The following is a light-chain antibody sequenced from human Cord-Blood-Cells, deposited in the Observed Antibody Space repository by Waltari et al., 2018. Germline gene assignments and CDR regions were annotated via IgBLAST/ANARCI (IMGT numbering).Light chain of an antibody. J-gene: IGLJ2*01. CDR3: SSYAGSNNFVV. CDR2: EFS. V-gene: IGLV2-8*01. CDR1: SSDVGGYNY. Sequence: QSALTQPPSASATPGQSVTISCTGTSSDVGGYNYVSWYQQHPGKAPTLMIHEFSKRPSGVPVRFAGSKSGNTASLTVSGLQAEDEADYYCSSYAGSNNFVVFGGGTKLTVL.